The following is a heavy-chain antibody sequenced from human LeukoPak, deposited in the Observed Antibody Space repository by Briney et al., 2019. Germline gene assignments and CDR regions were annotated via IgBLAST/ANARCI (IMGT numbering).Heavy chain of an antibody. CDR2: INPSGGST. V-gene: IGHV1-46*02. Sequence: ASVKVSCKASGYTFNSYYMHWVGQAPGQGLDGVGLINPSGGSTSYAQKFQGRVTMTRDTSTSTVYMDLSSLRSEDTAVYYCARDWAVVVVAASTWFDPWGQGTLVTVSS. CDR3: ARDWAVVVVAASTWFDP. J-gene: IGHJ5*02. D-gene: IGHD2-15*01. CDR1: GYTFNSYY.